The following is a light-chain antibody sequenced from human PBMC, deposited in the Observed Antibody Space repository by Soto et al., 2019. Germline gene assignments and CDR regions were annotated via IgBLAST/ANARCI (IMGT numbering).Light chain of an antibody. V-gene: IGLV2-11*01. Sequence: QSVLIQPPSVSGSPGQSVTISCTGTSSDVGSYDYVSWYQQHPGTVPKPMIYNVNTRPSGVPDRFSGSKSGTSASLAISGLQSEDEADYYCAAWDDSLTGPVFGTGTKVTVL. CDR2: NVN. J-gene: IGLJ1*01. CDR1: SSDVGSYDY. CDR3: AAWDDSLTGPV.